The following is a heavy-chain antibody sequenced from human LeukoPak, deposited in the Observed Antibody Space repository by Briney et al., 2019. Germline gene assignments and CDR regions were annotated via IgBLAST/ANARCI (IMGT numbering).Heavy chain of an antibody. CDR1: GGSFSGYY. Sequence: SETLSLTCAVYGGSFSGYYWSGIRQPPGKGLEWIGEINHSGSTNYNPSLKSRVTISVDTSKNQFSLKLSSVTAADTAVYYCARGINYYYYGMDVWGQGTTVTVSS. J-gene: IGHJ6*02. CDR3: ARGINYYYYGMDV. V-gene: IGHV4-34*01. CDR2: INHSGST.